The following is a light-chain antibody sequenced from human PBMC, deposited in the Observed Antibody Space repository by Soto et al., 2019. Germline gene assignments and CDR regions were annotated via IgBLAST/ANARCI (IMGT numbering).Light chain of an antibody. V-gene: IGKV1-5*03. CDR3: QQYNSYPAT. CDR1: QSISSW. CDR2: KAS. J-gene: IGKJ2*01. Sequence: DIQMTQSPSTLSASVGDRVTITCRASQSISSWLACYQQKPGKAPKLPIYKASSLESGVPSRFRGTGSGTEFILSITSLQADDFAPHYHQQYNSYPATFGHGTKLE.